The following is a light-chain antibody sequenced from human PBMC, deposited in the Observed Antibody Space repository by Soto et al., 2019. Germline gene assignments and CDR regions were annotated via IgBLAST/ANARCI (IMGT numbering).Light chain of an antibody. CDR2: TNS. V-gene: IGLV1-47*01. CDR1: SSNIGTNY. J-gene: IGLJ3*02. CDR3: ATWDDSLSSWV. Sequence: QPVLTQPPSASGTPGQRVAISCSGSSSNIGTNYVYWYQQLPGTAPKLLIYTNSQRPSGVPDRFSGSKSGTSASLAISGLRSDDEAYYYCATWDDSLSSWVFGGGTKLT.